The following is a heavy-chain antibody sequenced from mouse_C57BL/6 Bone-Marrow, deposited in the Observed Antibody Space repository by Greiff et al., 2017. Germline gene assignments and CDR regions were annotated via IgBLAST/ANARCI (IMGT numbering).Heavy chain of an antibody. CDR1: GYAFTNYL. CDR3: ARSHYCYGSSHWYFDV. CDR2: INPGSGGT. J-gene: IGHJ1*03. V-gene: IGHV1-54*01. Sequence: VQLQQSGAELVRPGTSVKVSCKASGYAFTNYLIEWVKQRPGQGLEWIGVINPGSGGTNYNEKFKGKATLTADKSSSTAYMQLSSLTSEDSAVYFCARSHYCYGSSHWYFDVWGTGTTVTVSS. D-gene: IGHD1-1*01.